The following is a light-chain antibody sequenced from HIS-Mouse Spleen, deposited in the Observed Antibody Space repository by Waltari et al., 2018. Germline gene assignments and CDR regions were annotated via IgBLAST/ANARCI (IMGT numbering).Light chain of an antibody. CDR2: EDS. V-gene: IGLV3-10*01. J-gene: IGLJ2*01. CDR1: ALPKKY. CDR3: YSTDSSGNHRV. Sequence: SYELTQPPSVSVSPGQTARNTCSGDALPKKYAYWYQQKSGQAPVLVIYEDSKRPSGIPGGFSGSSSGTMATLTISGAQVEDEADYYGYSTDSSGNHRVFGGGTKLTVL.